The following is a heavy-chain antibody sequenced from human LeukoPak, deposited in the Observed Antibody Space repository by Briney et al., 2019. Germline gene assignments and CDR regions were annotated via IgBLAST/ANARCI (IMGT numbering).Heavy chain of an antibody. V-gene: IGHV1-2*02. CDR1: EYTFSVYH. Sequence: ASVKVSCKASEYTFSVYHIHWVRLAPGQGLEWMGWINPNSGGTNYAQKFQGRVTMTRDTSISTAYMELSRLRSDDTAVYYCATPYYYDSSGRLAFDIWGQGTMVTVSS. D-gene: IGHD3-22*01. CDR2: INPNSGGT. J-gene: IGHJ3*02. CDR3: ATPYYYDSSGRLAFDI.